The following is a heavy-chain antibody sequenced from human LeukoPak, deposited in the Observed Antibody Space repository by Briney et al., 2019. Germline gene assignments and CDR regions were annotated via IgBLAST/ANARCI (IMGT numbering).Heavy chain of an antibody. CDR3: XXXXXXXXXXXXSGYYYMGNQDAFDI. CDR2: ISGSGGST. Sequence: GGSLRLSCAASRFTFSSYAMSWVRQAPGKGLEWVSAISGSGGSTYYADSVKGGFTISRDKSKNTLYLQMNSLRAGDTAVYFXXXXXXXXXXXXXSGYYYMGNQDAFDIWGQGTMVTVSS. D-gene: IGHD3-22*01. V-gene: IGHV3-23*01. J-gene: IGHJ3*02. CDR1: RFTFSSYA.